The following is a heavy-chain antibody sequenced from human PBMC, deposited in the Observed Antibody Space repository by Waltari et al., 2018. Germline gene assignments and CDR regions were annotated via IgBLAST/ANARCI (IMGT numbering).Heavy chain of an antibody. J-gene: IGHJ4*02. CDR2: IRNKNKNYTT. D-gene: IGHD3-16*01. V-gene: IGHV3-72*01. Sequence: EVQLVESGGGMVQPGGSLRLSCAASVFTSSDHYMDWVRQAPGKGLEWVGRIRNKNKNYTTEYAASVKVRFTISRDESKNSLYLQMNSLKTEDTAMYFCARGAYSNDYWGQGTLVTVSS. CDR1: VFTSSDHY. CDR3: ARGAYSNDY.